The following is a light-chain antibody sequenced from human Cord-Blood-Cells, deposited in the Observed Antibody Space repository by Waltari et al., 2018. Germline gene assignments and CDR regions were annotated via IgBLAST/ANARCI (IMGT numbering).Light chain of an antibody. CDR2: DVS. CDR1: SSDVGGYNY. CDR3: CSYAGSYTYV. J-gene: IGLJ1*01. V-gene: IGLV2-11*01. Sequence: QSALTQPPSASGSPGQSVPISCTGTSSDVGGYNYVSWYQQHPGKAPKLMIYDVSKRPSGVPDRFSGSKSGNTASLTISGLQAEDEADYYCCSYAGSYTYVFGTGTKVTVL.